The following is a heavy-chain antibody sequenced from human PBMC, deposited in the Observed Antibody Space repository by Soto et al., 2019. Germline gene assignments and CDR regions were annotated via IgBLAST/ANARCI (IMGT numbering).Heavy chain of an antibody. V-gene: IGHV3-48*02. D-gene: IGHD1-26*01. CDR1: GFTISTYH. Sequence: GGSLRLSCAASGFTISTYHLNWVRQAPGKGLEWVSYISTDLRALYYADSVRGRFTISRDNAKNSLYLQMTSLRDEDTGVYYCTRDGRRGYDMDVWGQGTSVTVSS. J-gene: IGHJ6*02. CDR3: TRDGRRGYDMDV. CDR2: ISTDLRAL.